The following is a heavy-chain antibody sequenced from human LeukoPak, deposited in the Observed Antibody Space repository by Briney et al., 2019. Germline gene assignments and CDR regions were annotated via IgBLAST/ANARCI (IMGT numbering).Heavy chain of an antibody. J-gene: IGHJ4*02. Sequence: PSETLSLTCTVSGGSISSSSYYWGWIRQPPGKGLEWIGSIYYSGSTYYNPYLKSRVTISVDTSKNQFSLKLSSVTAADTAVYYCARLGYSYGHIDYWGQGTLVTVSS. V-gene: IGHV4-39*01. CDR1: GGSISSSSYY. D-gene: IGHD5-18*01. CDR2: IYYSGST. CDR3: ARLGYSYGHIDY.